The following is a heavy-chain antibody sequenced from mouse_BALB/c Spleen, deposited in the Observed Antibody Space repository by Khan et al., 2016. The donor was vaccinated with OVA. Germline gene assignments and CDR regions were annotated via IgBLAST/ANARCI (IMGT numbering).Heavy chain of an antibody. CDR2: IYPGTDNT. D-gene: IGHD3-2*02. Sequence: QIQLVQSGAELVRPGASVKLSCKTSGHIFTSYWIHWVKQRSGQGLEWIARIYPGTDNTYYNEKLKDKATLTTDKSYSTAYLQLSSLKSEASAVYFCAREEALYYFDYWGQGTTLTVSS. CDR3: AREEALYYFDY. V-gene: IGHV1S132*01. CDR1: GHIFTSYW. J-gene: IGHJ2*01.